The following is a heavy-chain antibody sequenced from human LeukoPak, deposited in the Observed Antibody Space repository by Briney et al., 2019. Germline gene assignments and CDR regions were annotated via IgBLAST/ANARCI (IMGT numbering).Heavy chain of an antibody. CDR3: AKSLGRYYYYYMDV. CDR2: IWYDGGNK. D-gene: IGHD1-26*01. CDR1: GFTFSSYG. V-gene: IGHV3-33*06. Sequence: GGSLRLSCAASGFTFSSYGMHWVRQAPGKGLEWVAVIWYDGGNKYYADSVKGRFTISRDNSKNTLYLQMNSLRAEDTAVYYCAKSLGRYYYYYMDVWGKGTTVTVSS. J-gene: IGHJ6*03.